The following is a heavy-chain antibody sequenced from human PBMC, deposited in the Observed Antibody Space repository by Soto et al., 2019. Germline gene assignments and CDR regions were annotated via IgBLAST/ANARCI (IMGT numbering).Heavy chain of an antibody. J-gene: IGHJ6*02. D-gene: IGHD6-19*01. V-gene: IGHV3-30*18. CDR3: VKDGSSGWPYSYAIDV. CDR1: GFTFSSYG. CDR2: ISYDGRNK. Sequence: GGSLRLSCAASGFTFSSYGMHWVRQAPGKGLEWVAVISYDGRNKYYADAVKGRFTISRDNSKNTLYLQMSSLRAEDTAVYYCVKDGSSGWPYSYAIDVCGPATTLTVS.